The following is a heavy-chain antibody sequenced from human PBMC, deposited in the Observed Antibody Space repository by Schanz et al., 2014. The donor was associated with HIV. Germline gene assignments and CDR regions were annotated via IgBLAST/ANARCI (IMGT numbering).Heavy chain of an antibody. CDR2: ISESGGRT. J-gene: IGHJ4*02. D-gene: IGHD3-22*01. V-gene: IGHV3-23*01. CDR3: AKPEYDSRGNSQSHFDY. Sequence: VQLLESGGGLVQPGGSLRLSCVASGFTFNNYAMTWVRQAPGKGLEWVSSISESGGRTYYADSVNGRFTISRDNSKNTLYLQMTTLRIDDTAVYYCAKPEYDSRGNSQSHFDYWGQGTLVTVSS. CDR1: GFTFNNYA.